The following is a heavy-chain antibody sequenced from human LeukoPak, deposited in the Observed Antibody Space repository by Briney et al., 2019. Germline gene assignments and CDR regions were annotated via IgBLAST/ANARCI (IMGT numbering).Heavy chain of an antibody. CDR1: GGSISSYD. CDR3: ARRRGGSWWRRLCNWFDP. D-gene: IGHD2-15*01. CDR2: IYYSGST. J-gene: IGHJ5*02. V-gene: IGHV4-59*08. Sequence: PSETLSLTCTVSGGSISSYDWSWIRQPPGKGLEWIGYIYYSGSTNYNPSLKSLITISVDTSKKQFSLKLSPVTAADTAVYYCARRRGGSWWRRLCNWFDPWGQGTLVPVSS.